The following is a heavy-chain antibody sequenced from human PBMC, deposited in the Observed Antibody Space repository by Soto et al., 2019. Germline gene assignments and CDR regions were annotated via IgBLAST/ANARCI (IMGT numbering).Heavy chain of an antibody. CDR1: GFNFRSYE. V-gene: IGHV3-48*03. Sequence: PGGSLRLSCVASGFNFRSYEMNWVRQAPGKGLEWLSYISSSGGTIYYANSVKGPFTISRDNSKNTVYLQMHSLTVDDTAVYYCARDAVAMDYWGQGTLVTVSS. CDR3: ARDAVAMDY. D-gene: IGHD6-19*01. CDR2: ISSSGGTI. J-gene: IGHJ4*02.